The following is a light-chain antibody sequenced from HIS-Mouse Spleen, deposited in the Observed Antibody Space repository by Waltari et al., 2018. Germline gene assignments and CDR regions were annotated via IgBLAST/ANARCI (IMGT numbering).Light chain of an antibody. CDR3: QQYNSYSPKYT. CDR1: QSISSW. J-gene: IGKJ2*01. CDR2: KAS. Sequence: DIQMTQSPSTLSASVGDRVTITCRASQSISSWLAWYKQEPWKAPKLLIYKASSLESGVPSRFGGSGSGTEFTLTISSLQPDDFATYYCQQYNSYSPKYTFGQGTKLEIK. V-gene: IGKV1-5*03.